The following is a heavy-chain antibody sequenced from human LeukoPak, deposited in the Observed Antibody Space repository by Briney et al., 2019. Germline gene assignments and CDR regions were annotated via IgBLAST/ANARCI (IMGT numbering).Heavy chain of an antibody. D-gene: IGHD6-19*01. J-gene: IGHJ5*02. V-gene: IGHV4-4*08. CDR1: GGSISTYY. CDR2: ISASGGT. CDR3: ARSPHNSAWYEKWFDP. Sequence: SETLSLTCTVSGGSISTYYWSWIRQSPGKGLEWIADISASGGTNYNLSLEGRVTVSIDSSKNQFSLKLSSVTAADTAVFYCARSPHNSAWYEKWFDPWGQGTLVTVSS.